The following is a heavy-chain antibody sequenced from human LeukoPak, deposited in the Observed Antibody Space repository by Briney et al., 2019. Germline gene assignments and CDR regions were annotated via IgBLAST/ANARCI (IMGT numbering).Heavy chain of an antibody. Sequence: PSETLSLTCTVSGGSISSDYWSWIRQPPGKGLEWIVYIYYSGSTNYNPSLKSRVTISVDTTKNQFSLKLSSVTAADTAVYYCARDVWFGDNGWDYYMDVWGKGTTVTVSS. CDR2: IYYSGST. J-gene: IGHJ6*03. CDR3: ARDVWFGDNGWDYYMDV. CDR1: GGSISSDY. D-gene: IGHD3-10*01. V-gene: IGHV4-59*12.